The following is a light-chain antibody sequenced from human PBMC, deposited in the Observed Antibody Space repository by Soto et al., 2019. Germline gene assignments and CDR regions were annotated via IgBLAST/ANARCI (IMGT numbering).Light chain of an antibody. J-gene: IGKJ4*01. CDR1: QSVPKNY. Sequence: EIVLTQSPGTLSLSPGERATLSCRASQSVPKNYLAWYQQKPGQAPRLLIHDASSRATGIPDRFSGSGSGTDFLLTISRLEPEGFAVYYCQQCSTSPLTFGGGTKVEIK. CDR3: QQCSTSPLT. CDR2: DAS. V-gene: IGKV3-20*01.